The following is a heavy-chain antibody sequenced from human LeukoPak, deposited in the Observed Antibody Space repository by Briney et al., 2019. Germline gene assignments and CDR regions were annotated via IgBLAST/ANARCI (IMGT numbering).Heavy chain of an antibody. CDR1: GGTFSNYA. CDR3: ARDRATTVTKSFAFDI. Sequence: SVKVSCKASGGTFSNYAISWVRQAPGQGLEWMGGSIPIFGTTNYAQKFQGRVTITTDESTSTAYMELSSLRSEDTAVYFCARDRATTVTKSFAFDIWGQGTMVTVSS. V-gene: IGHV1-69*05. CDR2: SIPIFGTT. D-gene: IGHD4-17*01. J-gene: IGHJ3*02.